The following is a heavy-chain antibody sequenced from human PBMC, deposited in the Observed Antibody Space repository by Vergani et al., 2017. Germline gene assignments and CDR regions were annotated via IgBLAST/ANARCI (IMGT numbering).Heavy chain of an antibody. J-gene: IGHJ6*02. V-gene: IGHV3-23*01. CDR3: AKDIVATIRYYSYGMDV. CDR1: GFTFSSYA. CDR2: ISGSGGST. Sequence: EVQLLESGGGLVQPGGSLRLSCAASGFTFSSYAMSWVRQAPGKGLEWVSAISGSGGSTYYADSVKGRFTISRDNSKNTLYLQMNSLRAEDTAVYYCAKDIVATIRYYSYGMDVWGQGTTVTVSS. D-gene: IGHD5-12*01.